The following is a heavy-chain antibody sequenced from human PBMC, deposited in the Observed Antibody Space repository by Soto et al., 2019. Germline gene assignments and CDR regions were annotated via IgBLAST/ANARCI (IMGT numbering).Heavy chain of an antibody. V-gene: IGHV1-69*13. CDR1: VGTCGNYA. Sequence: ASVKGSFEASVGTCGNYAVSWVRHAPGQGLEWMGGMIPMFETVNYAQRFQGRLTIAADEYTSTAYMELTSLTSAETAIYFCARGLRTGNYGMDVWGPGTTVTVS. J-gene: IGHJ6*02. CDR2: MIPMFETV. CDR3: ARGLRTGNYGMDV. D-gene: IGHD2-15*01.